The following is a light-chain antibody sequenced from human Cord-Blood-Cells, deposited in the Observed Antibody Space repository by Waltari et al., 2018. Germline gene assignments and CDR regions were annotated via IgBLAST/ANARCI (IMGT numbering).Light chain of an antibody. V-gene: IGKV4-1*01. Sequence: DIVMTQSRDSPAVSLGARAPINSKSRQSVLYSSNNKNYLAWYQQKPGQPPKLLIYWASTRESGVPDRFSGSGSGTDFTLTISSLQAEDVAVYYCQQYYSTPLTFGPGTKVDIK. J-gene: IGKJ3*01. CDR2: WAS. CDR1: QSVLYSSNNKNY. CDR3: QQYYSTPLT.